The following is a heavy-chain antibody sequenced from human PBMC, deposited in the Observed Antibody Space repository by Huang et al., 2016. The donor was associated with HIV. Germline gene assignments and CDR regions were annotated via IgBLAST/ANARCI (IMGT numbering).Heavy chain of an antibody. J-gene: IGHJ4*02. CDR2: IDPRDSET. V-gene: IGHV5-51*01. Sequence: EVLLVQSGAELKEPGESLKISCKASGYGFSSYWIGGVRQKPGKDLEWMGIIDPRDSETKDSPSFDGQVTISADKSTRTAYLQWESLKAPDTAIYFCARQVDGFRSHFDFWGQGTLVSVSS. D-gene: IGHD5-18*01. CDR3: ARQVDGFRSHFDF. CDR1: GYGFSSYW.